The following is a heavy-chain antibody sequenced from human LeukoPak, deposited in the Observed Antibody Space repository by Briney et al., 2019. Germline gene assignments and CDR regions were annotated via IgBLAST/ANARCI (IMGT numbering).Heavy chain of an antibody. D-gene: IGHD2-2*01. CDR1: GGSFSGYY. V-gene: IGHV4-34*01. CDR2: INHSGST. J-gene: IGHJ6*03. CDR3: ARSARAICSTSCSYKRSYYYYYMDV. Sequence: SETLSLTCAVYGGSFSGYYWSWIRQPPGKGLEWIGEINHSGSTNYNPSLKSRVTISVDTSKNQFSLKLSSVTAADTAVYYCARSARAICSTSCSYKRSYYYYYMDVWGKGTTVTVSS.